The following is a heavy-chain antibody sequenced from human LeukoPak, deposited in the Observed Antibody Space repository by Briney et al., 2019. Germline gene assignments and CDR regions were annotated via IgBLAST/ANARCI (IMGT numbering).Heavy chain of an antibody. V-gene: IGHV1-69*05. CDR1: GGTFSSYA. J-gene: IGHJ4*02. D-gene: IGHD6-13*01. CDR2: IIPIFGTA. CDR3: ARDWLVAAAGLDY. Sequence: SVKVSCKASGGTFSSYAISWVRQAPGKGLEWMGRIIPIFGTANYAQKFQGRVTITTDESTSTAYMELSSLRSEDTAVYYCARDWLVAAAGLDYWGQGTLVTVSS.